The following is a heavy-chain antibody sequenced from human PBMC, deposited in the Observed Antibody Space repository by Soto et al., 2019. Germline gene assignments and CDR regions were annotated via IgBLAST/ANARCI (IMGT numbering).Heavy chain of an antibody. J-gene: IGHJ4*02. D-gene: IGHD1-1*01. CDR1: GFTFSTHA. CDR2: ISSSGSFL. V-gene: IGHV3-21*01. Sequence: GGSLRLSCAASGFTFSTHAMVWVRQAPGKGLEWVSSISSSGSFLYYADSVEGRFTISRDDARNSVYLQMNSLRVDDTAVYYCARDGNYHEFWGQGTLVT. CDR3: ARDGNYHEF.